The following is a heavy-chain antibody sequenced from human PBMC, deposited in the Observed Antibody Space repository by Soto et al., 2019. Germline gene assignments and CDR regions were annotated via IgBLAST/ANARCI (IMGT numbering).Heavy chain of an antibody. D-gene: IGHD3-10*01. V-gene: IGHV1-69*02. CDR3: AGGGEYGSGF. CDR2: IIPILGIA. CDR1: GGTFSSYT. J-gene: IGHJ4*02. Sequence: QVQLVQSGAEVKKPGSSVKVSCKASGGTFSSYTISWVRQAPGQGLEWMGRIIPILGIANDSKKLQGRVTITADNATSTAYMELSSLRSEDPAVYYCAGGGEYGSGFWGQGTLVTVSS.